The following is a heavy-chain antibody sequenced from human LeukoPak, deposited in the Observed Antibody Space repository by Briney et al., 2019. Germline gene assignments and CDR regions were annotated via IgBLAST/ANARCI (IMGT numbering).Heavy chain of an antibody. D-gene: IGHD1-26*01. V-gene: IGHV3-74*03. CDR1: GFTFSTYS. Sequence: GGSLRLSCAASGFTFSTYSMHWVRQAPGKGLVWVSRIKGDGTITTYADSVRGRFTISRDNAKNTLYLQMNSLRAEDTAVYYWARVVGSTMRAPCDFWG. J-gene: IGHJ4*01. CDR3: ARVVGSTMRAPCDF. CDR2: IKGDGTIT.